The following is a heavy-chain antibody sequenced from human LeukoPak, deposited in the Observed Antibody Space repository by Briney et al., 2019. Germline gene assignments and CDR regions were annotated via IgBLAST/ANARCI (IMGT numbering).Heavy chain of an antibody. V-gene: IGHV3-48*01. Sequence: HPGGSLRLSCAASGFTFSSYSMNWVRRAPGKGLEWVSYISSSSSTIYYADSVKGRFTISRDNAKNSLYLQMNSLRAEDTAVYYCARDTNQLLSYWGQGTLVTVSS. CDR1: GFTFSSYS. CDR2: ISSSSSTI. D-gene: IGHD2-2*01. CDR3: ARDTNQLLSY. J-gene: IGHJ4*02.